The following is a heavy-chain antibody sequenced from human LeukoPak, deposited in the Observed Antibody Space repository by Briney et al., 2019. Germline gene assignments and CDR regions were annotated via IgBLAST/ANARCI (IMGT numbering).Heavy chain of an antibody. V-gene: IGHV3-74*01. Sequence: GGSLRLSCAASGFTFSSYWMHWVRQAPGKGLVWVSRINSDGSSTSYADSVKGRFTISRDNAKNTLYLQMNSLRAEDTAVYYCAGSYDYNNCEDAFDIWGQGTMVTVSS. CDR2: INSDGSST. J-gene: IGHJ3*02. CDR1: GFTFSSYW. D-gene: IGHD4-11*01. CDR3: AGSYDYNNCEDAFDI.